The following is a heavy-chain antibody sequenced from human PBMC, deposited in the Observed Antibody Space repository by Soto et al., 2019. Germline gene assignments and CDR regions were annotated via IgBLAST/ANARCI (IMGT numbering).Heavy chain of an antibody. D-gene: IGHD3-3*01. Sequence: ASVKVSCKASGYTFTSYAMHWVRQAPGQRLEGMGWINAGNGNTKYSQKFQGRVTITRDTSASTAYMELSSLRSEDTAVYYCARDQTEAYDFWSGYFRTNYYYGMDVWGQGATVTVSS. J-gene: IGHJ6*02. CDR1: GYTFTSYA. V-gene: IGHV1-3*01. CDR3: ARDQTEAYDFWSGYFRTNYYYGMDV. CDR2: INAGNGNT.